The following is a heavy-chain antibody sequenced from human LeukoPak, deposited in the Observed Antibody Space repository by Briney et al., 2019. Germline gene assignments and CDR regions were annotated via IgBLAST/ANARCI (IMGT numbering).Heavy chain of an antibody. V-gene: IGHV3-30-3*01. CDR2: ISYDGSNK. J-gene: IGHJ6*02. CDR3: ARGAHGMDV. Sequence: GRSLRLSCAASGFTFSSYAMHWVRQAPGKGLEWVAVISYDGSNKYYADSVKGRFTISRDNSKNTLYLQMNSLRAEDTAVYYCARGAHGMDVWGQGTTVTVSS. CDR1: GFTFSSYA.